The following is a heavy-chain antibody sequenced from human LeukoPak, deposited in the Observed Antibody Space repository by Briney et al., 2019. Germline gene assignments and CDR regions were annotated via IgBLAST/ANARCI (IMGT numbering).Heavy chain of an antibody. J-gene: IGHJ4*02. D-gene: IGHD6-19*01. Sequence: PGGSLRLSCAASGFTFSSFGVHWVRQAPGKGLEWVAVISFDGSNKYYADSVKGRFTISRDNSKNTLDLQMNSLRAEDTAVYYCAKATNSGWYYFHYWGQGTLVTVSP. CDR3: AKATNSGWYYFHY. CDR1: GFTFSSFG. CDR2: ISFDGSNK. V-gene: IGHV3-30*18.